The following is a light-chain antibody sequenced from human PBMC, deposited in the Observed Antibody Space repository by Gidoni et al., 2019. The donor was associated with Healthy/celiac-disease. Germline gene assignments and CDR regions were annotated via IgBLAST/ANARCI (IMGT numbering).Light chain of an antibody. V-gene: IGKV4-1*01. Sequence: DIVMTQPRDSLAVSLGERATLHCKSSQSVLYNSNHKDYLAWYQQKPGQPPKLLIYWASTRESGVPDRFSGSGSGTDFTLTISRLQAEDVAVYYCPQSWTFGQGTKVEIK. CDR1: QSVLYNSNHKDY. J-gene: IGKJ1*01. CDR2: WAS. CDR3: PQSWT.